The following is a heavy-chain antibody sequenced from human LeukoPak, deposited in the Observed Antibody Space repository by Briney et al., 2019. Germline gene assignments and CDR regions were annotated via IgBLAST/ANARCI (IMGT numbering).Heavy chain of an antibody. J-gene: IGHJ5*02. Sequence: SSVKVSCKASGGTFSSYAISWVRQAPGQGLEWMGRIIPIFGTANYAQKFQGRVTITTDESTSTAYMELRSLRSDGTAVYYCASLRQLWWFDPWGQGTLVTVSS. CDR2: IIPIFGTA. D-gene: IGHD6-13*01. V-gene: IGHV1-69*05. CDR3: ASLRQLWWFDP. CDR1: GGTFSSYA.